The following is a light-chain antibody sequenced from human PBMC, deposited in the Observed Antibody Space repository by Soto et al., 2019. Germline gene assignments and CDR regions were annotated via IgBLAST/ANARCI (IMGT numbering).Light chain of an antibody. CDR1: QTLSNNF. J-gene: IGKJ2*01. CDR3: QQYGTSPRT. V-gene: IGKV3-20*01. Sequence: EIVLTQSPGTLSLSPRERATLSCRASQTLSNNFLAWYQQKVGQAPRLLIYAASSRATDIPDRFSGSGSGAEFTLTISRLEPEDFAVYYCQQYGTSPRTFGQGTKLEI. CDR2: AAS.